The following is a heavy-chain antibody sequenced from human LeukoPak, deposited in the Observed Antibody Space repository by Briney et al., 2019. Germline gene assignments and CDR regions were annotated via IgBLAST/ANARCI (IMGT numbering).Heavy chain of an antibody. CDR1: GFTFSSYG. Sequence: GGSLRLSCAASGFTFSSYGMSWVRQAPGEGLEWVSVISGSGDSTHYADSVKGRFTISRDNSKNTLYLQMNSLRAEDTAVYYCAKDITVAVTPFYFNYWGQGTLVTVSS. CDR3: AKDITVAVTPFYFNY. D-gene: IGHD6-19*01. J-gene: IGHJ4*02. V-gene: IGHV3-23*01. CDR2: ISGSGDST.